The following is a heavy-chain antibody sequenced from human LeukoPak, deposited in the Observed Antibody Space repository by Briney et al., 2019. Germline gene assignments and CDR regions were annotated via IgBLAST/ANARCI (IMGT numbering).Heavy chain of an antibody. CDR1: GGTFSSYA. J-gene: IGHJ4*02. V-gene: IGHV1-69*01. Sequence: SVKVSCKASGGTFSSYAISWVRQAPGQGLEWMGGIIPIFGTANYAQKFQGRVTITADESTSTAYMELSSLRSEDTAVYYCARVPGFYDSSGYYRLRYFDYWGQGTLVTVSS. CDR3: ARVPGFYDSSGYYRLRYFDY. CDR2: IIPIFGTA. D-gene: IGHD3-22*01.